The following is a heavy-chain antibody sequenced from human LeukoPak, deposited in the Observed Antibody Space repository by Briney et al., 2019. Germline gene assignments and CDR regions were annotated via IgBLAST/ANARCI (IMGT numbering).Heavy chain of an antibody. CDR3: ARSSGSYYYYYGMDV. CDR1: GYTFTSYG. CDR2: ISAYNGNT. V-gene: IGHV1-18*01. J-gene: IGHJ6*02. D-gene: IGHD1-26*01. Sequence: ASVNVSCKASGYTFTSYGISWVRQAPGQGLEWMGWISAYNGNTNYAQKLQGRVTMTTDTSTSTAYMELRSLRSDDSAVYYCARSSGSYYYYYGMDVWGQGTTVTVSS.